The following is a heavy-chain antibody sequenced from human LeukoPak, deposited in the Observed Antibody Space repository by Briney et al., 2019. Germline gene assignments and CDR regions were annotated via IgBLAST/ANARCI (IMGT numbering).Heavy chain of an antibody. CDR1: GFAFSASD. J-gene: IGHJ4*02. Sequence: PGGSLRLSCAASGFAFSASDIHWVRQPAGKGLEWGGRIRGKAHNYATAYTESVKGKFTGSREESKNTAYLQMNSLNTEDAAIYYCTNWANTTGYYYYDSWGQGTLVTVSA. CDR2: IRGKAHNYAT. D-gene: IGHD3-9*01. V-gene: IGHV3-73*01. CDR3: TNWANTTGYYYYDS.